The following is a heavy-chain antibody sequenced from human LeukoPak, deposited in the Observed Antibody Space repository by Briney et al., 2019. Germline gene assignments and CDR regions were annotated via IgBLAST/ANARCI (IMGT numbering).Heavy chain of an antibody. D-gene: IGHD6-19*01. CDR1: GSTFSSYA. CDR3: ARDPLGISSGWYYDY. V-gene: IGHV1-69*01. CDR2: IIPIFGTA. Sequence: GSSVKVSCKASGSTFSSYAISWVRQAPGQGLEWMGGIIPIFGTANYAQKFQGRVTITADESTSTAYMELSSLRSEDTAVYYCARDPLGISSGWYYDYWGQGTLVTVSS. J-gene: IGHJ4*02.